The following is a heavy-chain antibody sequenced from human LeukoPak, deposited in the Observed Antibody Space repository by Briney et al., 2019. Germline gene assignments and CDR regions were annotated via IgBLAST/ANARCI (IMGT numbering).Heavy chain of an antibody. CDR2: IYSGGST. D-gene: IGHD3-10*01. CDR1: GFTVSSNY. CDR3: ARDHAYTYGSGSYPYYYYGMDV. V-gene: IGHV3-53*01. Sequence: QPGGSLRLSCAASGFTVSSNYMSWVRQAPGKGLEWVSVIYSGGSTYYADSVKGRFTISRDNSKNTLYLQMNGLRAEDTAVYYCARDHAYTYGSGSYPYYYYGMDVWGQGTTVTVSS. J-gene: IGHJ6*02.